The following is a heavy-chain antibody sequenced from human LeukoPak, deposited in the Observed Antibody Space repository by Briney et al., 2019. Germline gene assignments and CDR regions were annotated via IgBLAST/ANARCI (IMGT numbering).Heavy chain of an antibody. CDR1: GGSISSYY. CDR3: ARHTPYSSSIDY. CDR2: IYYSGST. Sequence: SETLSLTCTVSGGSISSYYWSWIRQPPGKGLEWIGYIYYSGSTNYNPSLKSRVTISVDTSKNQFSLKLSSVTAADTAVYYCARHTPYSSSIDYWGQGTLATVSS. V-gene: IGHV4-59*08. D-gene: IGHD6-6*01. J-gene: IGHJ4*02.